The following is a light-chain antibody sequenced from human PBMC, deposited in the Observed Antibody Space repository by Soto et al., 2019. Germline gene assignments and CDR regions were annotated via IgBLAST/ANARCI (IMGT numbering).Light chain of an antibody. CDR2: EVS. V-gene: IGLV2-8*01. Sequence: QAVVTQPPSASGSPGQSVTISCTGTSSDVGGYNFVSWYQQHPGKAPKLMIYEVSKRPSGVPARFSGSKSGNTASLTVSGLQAEDEADYYCTSYAGSNSPVVFGGGTKLTVL. J-gene: IGLJ2*01. CDR1: SSDVGGYNF. CDR3: TSYAGSNSPVV.